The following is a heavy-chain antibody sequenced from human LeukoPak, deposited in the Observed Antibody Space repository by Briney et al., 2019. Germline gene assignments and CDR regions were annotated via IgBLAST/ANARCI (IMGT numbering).Heavy chain of an antibody. Sequence: ASVKVSCKASGHTFTGYDMHWVRQAPGQGLEWMGWINPNSGGTSYAQRFQGRVTMTRDTSSSTAYMEVNSLRSDDTAVYYCVVAGTTFHYLDYWGQGSLVTVSS. D-gene: IGHD6-19*01. V-gene: IGHV1-2*02. CDR2: INPNSGGT. CDR1: GHTFTGYD. CDR3: VVAGTTFHYLDY. J-gene: IGHJ4*02.